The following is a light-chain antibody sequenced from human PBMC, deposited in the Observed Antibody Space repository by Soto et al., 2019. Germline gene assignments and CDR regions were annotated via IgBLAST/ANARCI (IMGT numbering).Light chain of an antibody. CDR1: QDISTW. CDR2: SAS. CDR3: QQANSFPRT. Sequence: DIQMTQSPSSVSASVGDRVTITGRASQDISTWLAWYQQNPGKAPKLLIYSASNLQSGVPSRFSGSGSGTDFTLTISSLQPEDFATYYCQQANSFPRTFGQGTKVEIK. V-gene: IGKV1D-12*01. J-gene: IGKJ1*01.